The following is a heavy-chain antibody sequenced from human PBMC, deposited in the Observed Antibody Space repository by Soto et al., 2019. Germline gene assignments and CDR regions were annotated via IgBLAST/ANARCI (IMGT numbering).Heavy chain of an antibody. CDR3: AREEQLGAYYYGTDV. CDR2: ISAYNGNT. Sequence: SVKVSCKASGYTFTSYGISWVRQAPGQGLEWMGWISAYNGNTNYAQKLQGRVTMTTDTSTSTAYMELRSLRSDDTAVYYCAREEQLGAYYYGTDVWGQGTTVTVSS. J-gene: IGHJ6*02. CDR1: GYTFTSYG. V-gene: IGHV1-18*04. D-gene: IGHD6-6*01.